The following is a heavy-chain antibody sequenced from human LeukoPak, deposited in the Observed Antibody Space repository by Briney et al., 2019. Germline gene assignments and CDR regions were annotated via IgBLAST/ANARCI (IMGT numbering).Heavy chain of an antibody. CDR2: INYSGST. J-gene: IGHJ4*02. D-gene: IGHD6-19*01. Sequence: SQTLTLTCNASGGSISSYYWSWIRQPPGKGLEWIGYINYSGSTNYNPSLKSRVNISGDTSKNQFSLKLSSVTAADTAVYYCASTGEMYRSGWYFEYWGQGTLVTVSS. V-gene: IGHV4-59*01. CDR1: GGSISSYY. CDR3: ASTGEMYRSGWYFEY.